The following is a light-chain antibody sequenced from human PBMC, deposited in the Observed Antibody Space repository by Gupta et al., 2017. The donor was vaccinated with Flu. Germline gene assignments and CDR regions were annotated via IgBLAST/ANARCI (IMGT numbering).Light chain of an antibody. CDR3: QQDNNWPWT. CDR2: GAS. CDR1: QSVSSN. J-gene: IGKJ1*01. V-gene: IGKV3-15*01. Sequence: EIVMTQSPATLSVSPGERATLSCRASQSVSSNLAWYQQKPGQAPRLLICGASTRATGIPARFSGSGSGTEFTLTISSLQSEDFAVYYCQQDNNWPWTFGQGTKVEIK.